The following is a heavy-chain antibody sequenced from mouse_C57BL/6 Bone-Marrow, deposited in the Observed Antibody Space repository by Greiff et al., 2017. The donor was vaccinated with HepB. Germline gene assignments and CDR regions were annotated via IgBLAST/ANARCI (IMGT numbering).Heavy chain of an antibody. CDR3: ASELLDAMDY. CDR1: GFSFTSYG. CDR2: IWGVGST. Sequence: VHLVESGPGLVAPSQSLSITCTVSGFSFTSYGVDWVRQSPGKGLEWLGVIWGVGSTNYNSALKSRLSISKDNSKSQVFLKMNSLQTDDTAMYYCASELLDAMDYWGQGTSVTVSS. J-gene: IGHJ4*01. V-gene: IGHV2-6*01.